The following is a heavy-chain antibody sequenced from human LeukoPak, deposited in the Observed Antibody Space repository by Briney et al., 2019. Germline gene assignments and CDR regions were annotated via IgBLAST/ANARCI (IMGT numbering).Heavy chain of an antibody. CDR1: GFTVSSNY. CDR3: ARGGPYTDDFDY. Sequence: GGSLRLSCAASGFTVSSNYMSWVRQAPGKGLEWVSVIYSGGSTYYADSVKGRFTIYRDNSKNTLYLQMNSLRAEDTAVYYCARGGPYTDDFDYWGQGTLVTVSS. J-gene: IGHJ4*02. CDR2: IYSGGST. V-gene: IGHV3-66*02. D-gene: IGHD1-1*01.